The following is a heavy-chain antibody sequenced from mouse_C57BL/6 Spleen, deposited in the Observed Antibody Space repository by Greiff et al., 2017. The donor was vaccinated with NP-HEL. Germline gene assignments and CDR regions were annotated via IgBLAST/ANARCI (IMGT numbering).Heavy chain of an antibody. CDR3: ARKGGTTGVATRDFDV. Sequence: VKLMESGAELARPGASVKLSCKASGYTFISYGISWVKQRPGQGLEWIGEIYPRSGNTYYNEKFKGKATLTADKSSSTAYMELRSLTSEDSAVYFCARKGGTTGVATRDFDVWGTGTTVTASS. V-gene: IGHV1-81*01. CDR2: IYPRSGNT. D-gene: IGHD1-1*01. J-gene: IGHJ1*03. CDR1: GYTFISYG.